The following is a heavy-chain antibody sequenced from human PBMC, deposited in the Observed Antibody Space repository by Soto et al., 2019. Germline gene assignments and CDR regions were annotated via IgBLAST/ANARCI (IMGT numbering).Heavy chain of an antibody. J-gene: IGHJ4*02. CDR3: ARGPSGDKVDY. V-gene: IGHV4-30-4*01. CDR2: IYDGGRN. D-gene: IGHD7-27*01. Sequence: QVQLQESGPGLVKPSETLSLTCTVSGGAISNVNDCWSWIRQSPDKGLEWLGHIYDGGRNYNNPSLKSRITISVDTSKNQFSLKLSSVSVADTAVSYCARGPSGDKVDYWGQGILVTVSS. CDR1: GGAISNVNDC.